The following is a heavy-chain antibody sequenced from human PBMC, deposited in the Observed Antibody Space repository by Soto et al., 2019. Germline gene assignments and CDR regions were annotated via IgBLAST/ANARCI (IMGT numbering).Heavy chain of an antibody. J-gene: IGHJ4*02. V-gene: IGHV4-34*01. CDR1: GGSFSGYY. CDR3: ARADPAEAYYENN. D-gene: IGHD3-22*01. Sequence: TSETLSLTCAVYGGSFSGYYWSWIRQPPGKGLEWIGEINHSGSTNYNPSLKSRVTISVDTSKNQFSLKLSSVTAADTAVYYCARADPAEAYYENNWGQGTLVTVSS. CDR2: INHSGST.